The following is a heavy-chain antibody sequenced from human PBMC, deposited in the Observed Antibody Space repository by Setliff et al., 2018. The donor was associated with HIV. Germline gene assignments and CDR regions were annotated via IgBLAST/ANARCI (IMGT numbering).Heavy chain of an antibody. D-gene: IGHD3-22*01. CDR2: INSDSGDT. CDR1: GYTFNAYF. CDR3: ARERMPAWFYYDSSAPDVFDF. Sequence: ASVKVSCKASGYTFNAYFMHWVRQAPGQGLEWMGWINSDSGDTKYAQKFQGRVTMTRDTFISTAYMEVSGLRSDDTAVYFCARERMPAWFYYDSSAPDVFDFWGQGTMVTVSS. J-gene: IGHJ3*01. V-gene: IGHV1-2*02.